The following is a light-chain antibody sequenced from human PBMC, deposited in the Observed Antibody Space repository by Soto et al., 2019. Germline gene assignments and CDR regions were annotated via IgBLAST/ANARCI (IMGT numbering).Light chain of an antibody. CDR2: EVS. J-gene: IGLJ2*01. Sequence: QSALTRPPSASGSPGQSVTISCTGTSSDVGGYNYVSWYQQYPGKAPKLVIYEVSKRPSGVPDRFSGSKSGNTASLTVSGLQAEDEAEYYCSSYAGSNNFVFGGGTKVTVL. CDR1: SSDVGGYNY. V-gene: IGLV2-8*01. CDR3: SSYAGSNNFV.